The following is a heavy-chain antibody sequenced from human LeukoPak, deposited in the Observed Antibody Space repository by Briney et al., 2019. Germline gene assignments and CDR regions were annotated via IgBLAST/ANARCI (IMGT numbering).Heavy chain of an antibody. CDR3: ARGPRDYGDYRVDP. Sequence: PSETLSLTCTVSGGSISSGSYYWSWIRQPAGKGLEWIGRIYTSGSTNYNPSLKSRVTISVDTSKNQFSLKLSSVTAADTAVYYCARGPRDYGDYRVDPWSQGTLVTVSS. CDR1: GGSISSGSYY. CDR2: IYTSGST. J-gene: IGHJ5*02. D-gene: IGHD4-17*01. V-gene: IGHV4-61*02.